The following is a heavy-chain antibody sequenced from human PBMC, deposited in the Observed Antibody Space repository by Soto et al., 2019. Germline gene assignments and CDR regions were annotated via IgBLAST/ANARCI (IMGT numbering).Heavy chain of an antibody. V-gene: IGHV3-30-3*01. J-gene: IGHJ6*02. CDR3: ARDYGTGTTVSPYYYYGMDV. D-gene: IGHD1-7*01. CDR2: ISYDGSNK. CDR1: GFTFSSYA. Sequence: GGSLRLSCAASGFTFSSYAMHWVRQAPGRGLEWVAVISYDGSNKYYADSVKGRFTISRDNSKNTLYLQMNSLRAEDTAVYYCARDYGTGTTVSPYYYYGMDVWGQGTTVTVSS.